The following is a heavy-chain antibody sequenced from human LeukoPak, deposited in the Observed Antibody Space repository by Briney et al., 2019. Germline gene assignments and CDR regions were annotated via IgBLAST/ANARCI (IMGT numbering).Heavy chain of an antibody. V-gene: IGHV4-59*01. J-gene: IGHJ4*02. CDR2: SYYNGNT. D-gene: IGHD4-17*01. Sequence: SETLSLTCTVSGGSITNYYWSWIRQPPGKGLEWIGFSYYNGNTNYNPSLKSRVTISVDMSKNQFSLSLRSVTAADTAVYYCAKDIYGTTVTTGGFDYWGQGTLVTVSS. CDR3: AKDIYGTTVTTGGFDY. CDR1: GGSITNYY.